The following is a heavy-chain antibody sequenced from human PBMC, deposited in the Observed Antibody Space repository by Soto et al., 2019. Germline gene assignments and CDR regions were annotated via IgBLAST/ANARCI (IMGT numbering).Heavy chain of an antibody. Sequence: GGSLRLSCAASGFTFSSYSMNWVRQAPGKGLEWVSSISSSSSYIYYADSVKGRFPISRDNAKNSLYLQMNSLRAEDTAVYYCARELGIAAAAPRPPVDYWGQGTLVTVSS. CDR1: GFTFSSYS. D-gene: IGHD6-13*01. CDR3: ARELGIAAAAPRPPVDY. V-gene: IGHV3-21*01. CDR2: ISSSSSYI. J-gene: IGHJ4*02.